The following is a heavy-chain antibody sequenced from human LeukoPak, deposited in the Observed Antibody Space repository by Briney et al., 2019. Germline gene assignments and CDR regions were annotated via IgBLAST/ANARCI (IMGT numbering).Heavy chain of an antibody. J-gene: IGHJ6*03. CDR1: GFTFSSYS. V-gene: IGHV3-21*01. Sequence: GGSLRLSCAASGFTFSSYSMNWVRQAPGKGLEWVSSISSSSSYIYYADSVKGRFTISRDNAKNSLYLQMNSLRAEDTAVYYCARDTGGYSGYDSWTYYYYYMDVWGKGTTVTISS. D-gene: IGHD5-12*01. CDR3: ARDTGGYSGYDSWTYYYYYMDV. CDR2: ISSSSSYI.